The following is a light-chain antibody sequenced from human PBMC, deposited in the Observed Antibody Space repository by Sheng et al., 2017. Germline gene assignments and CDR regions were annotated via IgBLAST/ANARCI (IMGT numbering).Light chain of an antibody. V-gene: IGLV3-27*01. J-gene: IGLJ3*02. CDR3: YSAADNKEV. CDR1: VLAKKY. Sequence: SYELTQPSSVPVSPGQTARITCSGDVLAKKYARWFQQKPGQAPVLVIYKDSERPSGIPERFSGSSSGTTVTLTISGAQVEDEADYYCYSAADNKEVFGGGTKLTVL. CDR2: KDS.